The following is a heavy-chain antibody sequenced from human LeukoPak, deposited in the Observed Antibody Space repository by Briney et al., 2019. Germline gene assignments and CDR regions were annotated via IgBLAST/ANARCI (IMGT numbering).Heavy chain of an antibody. D-gene: IGHD1-26*01. J-gene: IGHJ4*02. CDR1: GGSFSGYY. Sequence: PSETLSLTCAVYGGSFSGYYWSWIRQPPGKGLEWIGEINHSGSTNYNPSLKSRVTISVDTSKNQFSLKLSSVTAADTAVYYCARASGSYLGAFDYWGQGTLVTVSS. CDR3: ARASGSYLGAFDY. CDR2: INHSGST. V-gene: IGHV4-34*01.